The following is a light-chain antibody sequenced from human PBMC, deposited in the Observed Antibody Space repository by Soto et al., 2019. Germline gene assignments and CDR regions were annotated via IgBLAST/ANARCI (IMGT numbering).Light chain of an antibody. CDR2: DTS. V-gene: IGLV7-46*01. Sequence: QAVVTQEPSLTVSPGGTVTLTCGSSTGTVTSGHYPYWFQQRPGQAPRTLIYDTSNKHSWTPARFSGSLLGGKAALTLSGAQPEEEADYYCFLSYIDGRVFGGGTKLTVL. CDR1: TGTVTSGHY. J-gene: IGLJ3*02. CDR3: FLSYIDGRV.